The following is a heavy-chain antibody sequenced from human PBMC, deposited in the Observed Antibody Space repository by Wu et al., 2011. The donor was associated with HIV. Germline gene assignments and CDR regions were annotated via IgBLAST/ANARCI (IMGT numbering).Heavy chain of an antibody. CDR1: GGTFRSYA. V-gene: IGHV1-69*05. Sequence: QVQLVQSGAEVKKPGSSVKVSCKASGGTFRSYALSWVRRAPGHGLEWMGGILPMHNRVNYAQKFQGRVTITTDESTTTAYMELNSLTFEDTAVYYCARDRDDSFPLTYWGQGTLVIVSS. J-gene: IGHJ4*02. D-gene: IGHD3-9*01. CDR2: ILPMHNRV. CDR3: ARDRDDSFPLTY.